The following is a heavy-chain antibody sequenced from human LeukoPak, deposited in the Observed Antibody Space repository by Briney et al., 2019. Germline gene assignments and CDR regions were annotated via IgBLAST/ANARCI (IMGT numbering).Heavy chain of an antibody. J-gene: IGHJ3*02. Sequence: PSETLSLTCAVSGGSISSGGYSWSWIRQPPGKGLEWIGYIYHSGSTYYNPSLKSRVTISVDRSKNQFSLKLSSVTAADTAVYYCARGSSYGDYAFDIWGQGTMVTVSS. CDR1: GGSISSGGYS. CDR3: ARGSSYGDYAFDI. D-gene: IGHD4-17*01. V-gene: IGHV4-30-2*01. CDR2: IYHSGST.